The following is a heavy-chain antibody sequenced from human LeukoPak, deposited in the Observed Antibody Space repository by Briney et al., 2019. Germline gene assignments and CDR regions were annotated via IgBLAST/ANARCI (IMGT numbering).Heavy chain of an antibody. CDR2: IIPILGIA. Sequence: GASVKVSCKASGGTFSSYAISWVRQAPGQGLEWIGRIIPILGIANYAQKFQGRVTITADKSTSTAYMELSSLRSEDTAVYYCARSSYGSGIHEVGSDYWGQGTLVTVSS. D-gene: IGHD3-10*01. J-gene: IGHJ4*02. V-gene: IGHV1-69*04. CDR3: ARSSYGSGIHEVGSDY. CDR1: GGTFSSYA.